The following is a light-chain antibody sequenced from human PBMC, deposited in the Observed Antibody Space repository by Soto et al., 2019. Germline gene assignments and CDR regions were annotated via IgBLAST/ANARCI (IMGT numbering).Light chain of an antibody. CDR2: SVS. CDR3: CSYAGSYTYV. V-gene: IGLV2-11*01. CDR1: SSDVGGHNY. J-gene: IGLJ1*01. Sequence: QPALTQPRSVSGSPGQSVTISCTGTSSDVGGHNYVSWYQQHPGKAPKLMISSVSKRPSGVPDRFSGSKSGNTASLTISGLQAEDEADYYCCSYAGSYTYVFGTGTMVTVL.